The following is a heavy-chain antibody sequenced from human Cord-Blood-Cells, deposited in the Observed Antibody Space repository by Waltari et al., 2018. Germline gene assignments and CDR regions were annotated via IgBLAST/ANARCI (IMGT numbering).Heavy chain of an antibody. J-gene: IGHJ4*02. Sequence: QVQLVQSGAEVKKPGASVKVSCKASGYTFTGYYMHWVRPAPGHGLEWMGWINPNSGGTNYAQKFQGRVTMTRDTSISTAYMELSRLRSDDTAVYYCARPIVVVPAAIKDYWGQGTLVTVSS. V-gene: IGHV1-2*02. CDR3: ARPIVVVPAAIKDY. CDR2: INPNSGGT. CDR1: GYTFTGYY. D-gene: IGHD2-2*02.